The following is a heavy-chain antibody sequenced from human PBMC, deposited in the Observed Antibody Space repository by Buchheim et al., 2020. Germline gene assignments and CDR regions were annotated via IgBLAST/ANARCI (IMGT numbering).Heavy chain of an antibody. CDR1: GGSISSGDYY. J-gene: IGHJ5*02. Sequence: QVLLQESGPGLVEPSGTLSLTCAVSGGSISSGDYYWSWIRQPPGKGLEWIGYIYYSGSTYYNPSLKSRVTISVDTSKNQFSLKLSSVTAADTAVYYCARGDDYGDYPNWFDPWGQGTL. CDR2: IYYSGST. V-gene: IGHV4-30-4*01. CDR3: ARGDDYGDYPNWFDP. D-gene: IGHD4-17*01.